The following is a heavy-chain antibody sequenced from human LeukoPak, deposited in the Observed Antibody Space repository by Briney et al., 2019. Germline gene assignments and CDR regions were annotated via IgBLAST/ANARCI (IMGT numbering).Heavy chain of an antibody. Sequence: ASVKVSCKASGYRFTSYGFSWVRQAPGQGLEWMGWISAYSGTTDYPQKVQGRVTMTTDTSTTTAYMELRSLRSDDTAVYYCARDRLTSSSFRHYYDTAGYQSDAFDLRGQGTSVTVSS. CDR1: GYRFTSYG. D-gene: IGHD3-22*01. CDR2: ISAYSGTT. CDR3: ARDRLTSSSFRHYYDTAGYQSDAFDL. J-gene: IGHJ3*01. V-gene: IGHV1-18*01.